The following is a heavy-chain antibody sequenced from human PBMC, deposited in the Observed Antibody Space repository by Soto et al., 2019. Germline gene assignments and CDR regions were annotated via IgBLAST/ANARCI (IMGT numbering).Heavy chain of an antibody. Sequence: EVQLVESGGGLVKPGGSLRLSCAASGFTFSSYSMNWVRQAPGKGLEWVSSISSSSSYIYYADSVKGRFTISRDNANNSLKLQMNGLGAEDTGVYYCAGGCRSTSCYTHYYYGMDVRGQGNTGHVS. CDR2: ISSSSSYI. CDR3: AGGCRSTSCYTHYYYGMDV. D-gene: IGHD2-2*02. J-gene: IGHJ6*02. CDR1: GFTFSSYS. V-gene: IGHV3-21*01.